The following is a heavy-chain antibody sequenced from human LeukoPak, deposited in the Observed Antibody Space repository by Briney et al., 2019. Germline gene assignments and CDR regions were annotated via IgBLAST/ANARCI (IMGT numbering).Heavy chain of an antibody. CDR1: GYTFTGYY. J-gene: IGHJ4*02. V-gene: IGHV1-2*02. CDR3: ARDKILWFRELLGY. CDR2: INPNSGGT. D-gene: IGHD3-10*01. Sequence: ASVKVSCKASGYTFTGYYMHWVRQAPGQGLEWMGWINPNSGGTNYAQMFQGRVTMTRDTSISTAYMELSRLRSDDTAVYYCARDKILWFRELLGYWGQGTLVTVSS.